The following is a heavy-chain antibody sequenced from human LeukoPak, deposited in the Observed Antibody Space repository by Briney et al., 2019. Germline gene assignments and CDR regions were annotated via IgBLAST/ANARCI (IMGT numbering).Heavy chain of an antibody. D-gene: IGHD3-16*02. CDR3: ARDYPGFDP. Sequence: SETLSLTCTVSGGSISGSSYYWGWIRQPPGKGLEWIGSIYYSGSTYYNPSLKSRVTISVDTSKNQFSLKLNSVTATDTAVYYCARDYPGFDPWGQGTLVTVSS. CDR1: GGSISGSSYY. V-gene: IGHV4-39*02. J-gene: IGHJ5*02. CDR2: IYYSGST.